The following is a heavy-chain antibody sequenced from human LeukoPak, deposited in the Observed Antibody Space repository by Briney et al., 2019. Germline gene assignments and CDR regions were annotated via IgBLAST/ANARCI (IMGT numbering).Heavy chain of an antibody. J-gene: IGHJ4*02. D-gene: IGHD3-10*01. CDR3: ARHPELYFFDY. Sequence: SETLSLTCTVSGASISSYYWSWIRQPPGKGLEWIGYISYSGSTNYNPSLKSRVTISADTSKNQISLTLSSVTAADTAVYYCARHPELYFFDYWGQGTLVTVSS. CDR1: GASISSYY. V-gene: IGHV4-59*08. CDR2: ISYSGST.